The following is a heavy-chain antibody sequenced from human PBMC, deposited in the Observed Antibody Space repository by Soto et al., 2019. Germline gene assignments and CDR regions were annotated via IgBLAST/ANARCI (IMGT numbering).Heavy chain of an antibody. CDR3: ARLIIAVAGVHFDY. J-gene: IGHJ4*02. Sequence: ASVKVSCKASGYTFTSYGISWLRQAPGQGLEWMGWISAYNGNTNYAQKLQGRVTMTTDTSTSTAYMELRSLRSDDTAVYYCARLIIAVAGVHFDYWGQGTLVTVSS. D-gene: IGHD6-19*01. CDR2: ISAYNGNT. V-gene: IGHV1-18*01. CDR1: GYTFTSYG.